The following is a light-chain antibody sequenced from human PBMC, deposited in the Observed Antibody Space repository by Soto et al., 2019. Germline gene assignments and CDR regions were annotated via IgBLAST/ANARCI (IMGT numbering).Light chain of an antibody. CDR1: QDISHF. V-gene: IGKV1-33*01. Sequence: DIQMTQSPSSLSASIGDRVTITCQASQDISHFLNWFQQKPGKAPKLLIYDASNLETGVPSRFSGSGSGTDFSFTISSLQPEDVATYYCQHFDNLLFTFGPGTKVDIK. CDR2: DAS. CDR3: QHFDNLLFT. J-gene: IGKJ3*01.